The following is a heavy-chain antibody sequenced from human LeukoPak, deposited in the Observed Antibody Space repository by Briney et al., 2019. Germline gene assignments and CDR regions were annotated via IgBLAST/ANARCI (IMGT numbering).Heavy chain of an antibody. CDR1: GYSFNTYW. D-gene: IGHD5-24*01. Sequence: GESLKISCKGSGYSFNTYWIGWVRQMPGKGLEWMGIIYPGDSGTRYSPSFRGQVTISADKSTRTAYLQWSSLKASDTAIYYCAREMTTTNFEYWGQGTLVTVSS. V-gene: IGHV5-51*01. J-gene: IGHJ4*02. CDR3: AREMTTTNFEY. CDR2: IYPGDSGT.